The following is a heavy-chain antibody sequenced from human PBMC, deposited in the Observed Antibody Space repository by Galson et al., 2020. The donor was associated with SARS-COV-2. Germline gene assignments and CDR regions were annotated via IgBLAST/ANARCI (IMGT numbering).Heavy chain of an antibody. D-gene: IGHD6-19*01. CDR3: AREESIAVAGDYYYYYGMDV. Sequence: SETLSLTCAVSGGSISSSNWWSWVHQPPGKGLEWIGEIYHSGSTNYNPSLKSRVTISVDKSKNQFSLKLSSVTAANTAVYYCAREESIAVAGDYYYYYGMDVWGQGTTVTVSS. V-gene: IGHV4-4*02. J-gene: IGHJ6*02. CDR1: GGSISSSNW. CDR2: IYHSGST.